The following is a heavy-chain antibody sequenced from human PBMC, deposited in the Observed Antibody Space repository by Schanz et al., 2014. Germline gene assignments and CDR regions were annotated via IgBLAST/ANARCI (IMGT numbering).Heavy chain of an antibody. J-gene: IGHJ3*02. CDR3: TRGGYSYALSAFDI. D-gene: IGHD5-18*01. V-gene: IGHV1-69*02. CDR1: GGTFSSYT. CDR2: IIPVLAIA. Sequence: QVQLVQSGAEVKKPGSSVKVSCTASGGTFSSYTISWIRQAPGQGLEWMGRIIPVLAIADYAQKFQGRVTMTTDTSTGTAYMELRSLRSDDTALYYCTRGGYSYALSAFDIWGQGTMXTVSS.